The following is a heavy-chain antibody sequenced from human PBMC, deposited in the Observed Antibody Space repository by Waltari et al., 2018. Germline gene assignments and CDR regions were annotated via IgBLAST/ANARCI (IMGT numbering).Heavy chain of an antibody. V-gene: IGHV1-2*02. J-gene: IGHJ4*02. D-gene: IGHD2-2*01. CDR3: ARVPYCSSTSCYPGGDY. CDR1: GYTFTGYY. CDR2: IKPNMGGT. Sequence: QVQLVQSGAEVKKPGASVKVSCKASGYTFTGYYMHWVRQAPGQGLEWMRWIKPNMGGTNYAQKFQGRVTMTRDTSISTAYMELSRLRSDDTAVYYCARVPYCSSTSCYPGGDYWGQGTLVTVSS.